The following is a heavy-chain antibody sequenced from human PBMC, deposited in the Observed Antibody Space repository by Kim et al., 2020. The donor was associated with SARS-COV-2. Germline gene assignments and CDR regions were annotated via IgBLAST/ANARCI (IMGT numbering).Heavy chain of an antibody. J-gene: IGHJ5*02. V-gene: IGHV3-66*01. D-gene: IGHD6-13*01. CDR3: GRGSSRAAVLS. Sequence: TYCAASVKGRFTISTAMPKNTLYLQMNALSAEDTAVYYCGRGSSRAAVLSWGQGTLVTVSS. CDR2: T.